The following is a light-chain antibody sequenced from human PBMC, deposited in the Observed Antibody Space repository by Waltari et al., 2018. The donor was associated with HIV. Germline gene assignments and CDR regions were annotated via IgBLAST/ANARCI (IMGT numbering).Light chain of an antibody. CDR1: SSNIGNNA. CDR2: YDD. CDR3: QAWNTSLIGVL. Sequence: QSVLTQPPSVSEAPRQRVTISCSGSSSNIGNNAVNWYQQLPGKPPKLLIYYDDCLPSGVSDRFSASKPGTSPPLAIRGPQPEDGSDYYCQAWNTSLIGVLFGGGTSLTV. V-gene: IGLV1-36*01. J-gene: IGLJ2*01.